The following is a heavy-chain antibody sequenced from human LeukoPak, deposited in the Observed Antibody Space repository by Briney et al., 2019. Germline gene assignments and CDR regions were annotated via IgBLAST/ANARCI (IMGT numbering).Heavy chain of an antibody. CDR2: IIPIFGTA. CDR3: ASGPSRYYDFWSGYYPYYYYGMDV. V-gene: IGHV1-69*13. J-gene: IGHJ6*02. D-gene: IGHD3-3*01. Sequence: ASVKLSCKASGGTFSSYAISWVRQAPGQGLEWMGGIIPIFGTANYAQKFQGRVTITADESTSTAYMELSSLRSDDTAVYYCASGPSRYYDFWSGYYPYYYYGMDVWGQGTTVTVSS. CDR1: GGTFSSYA.